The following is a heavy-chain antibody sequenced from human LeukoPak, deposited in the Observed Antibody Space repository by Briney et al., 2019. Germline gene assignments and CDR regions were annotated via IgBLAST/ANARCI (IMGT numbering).Heavy chain of an antibody. Sequence: SVKVSCKASGGTFSSYAISWVRQAPGQGLEWMGGIIPIFGTANYAQKFQGRVTITTDESTSTAYMELSSLRSEDTAVYYCASRSVVVTAIRYYFDYWGQGTLGTVSS. CDR1: GGTFSSYA. V-gene: IGHV1-69*05. CDR2: IIPIFGTA. J-gene: IGHJ4*02. CDR3: ASRSVVVTAIRYYFDY. D-gene: IGHD2-21*02.